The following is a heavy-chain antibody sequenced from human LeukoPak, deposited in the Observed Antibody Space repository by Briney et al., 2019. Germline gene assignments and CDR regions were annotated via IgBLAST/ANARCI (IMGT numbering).Heavy chain of an antibody. CDR3: ASFSRVGAVQLYYYYYYTDV. Sequence: SVKVSCKASGGTFSSYAISWVRQAPGQGLEWMGRIIPIFGTANYAQKFQGRVTITTDESTSTAYMELSSLRSEDTAVYYCASFSRVGAVQLYYYYYYTDVWGKGTTVTASS. V-gene: IGHV1-69*05. D-gene: IGHD1-26*01. CDR1: GGTFSSYA. J-gene: IGHJ6*03. CDR2: IIPIFGTA.